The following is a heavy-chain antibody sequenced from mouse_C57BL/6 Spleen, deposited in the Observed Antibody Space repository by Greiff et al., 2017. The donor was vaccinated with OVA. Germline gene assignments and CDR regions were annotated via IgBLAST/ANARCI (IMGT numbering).Heavy chain of an antibody. CDR2: INYDGSST. V-gene: IGHV5-16*01. CDR1: GFTFSDYY. CDR3: ARDYGSSLYFDY. Sequence: EVKLMESEGGLVQPGSSMKLSCTASGFTFSDYYMAWVRQVPEKGLEWVANINYDGSSTYYLDSLKSRFIISRDNAKNILYLQMSSLKSEDTATYYCARDYGSSLYFDYWGQGTTLTVSS. J-gene: IGHJ2*01. D-gene: IGHD1-1*01.